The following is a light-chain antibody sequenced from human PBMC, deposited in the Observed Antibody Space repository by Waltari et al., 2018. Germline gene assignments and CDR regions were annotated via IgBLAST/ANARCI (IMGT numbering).Light chain of an antibody. CDR3: QQFNAYPLT. V-gene: IGKV1-9*01. J-gene: IGKJ4*01. Sequence: DIQLTQSPSFLSASVGDRVTITCRASQSISGYLAWYQQRPGKGPKLLIYAASTLQSGVPSRFSGSGSGADFTLTISSLQPEDFATYFCQQFNAYPLTFGGGTKVEI. CDR2: AAS. CDR1: QSISGY.